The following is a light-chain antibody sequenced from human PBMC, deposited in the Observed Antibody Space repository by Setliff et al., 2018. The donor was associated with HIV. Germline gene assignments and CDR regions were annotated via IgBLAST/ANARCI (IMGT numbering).Light chain of an antibody. J-gene: IGLJ3*02. CDR2: EVI. Sequence: QSALAQPASVSGSPGQSITISCTGTSSDIGVSKFVSWYQQHPGRAPQLVIYEVINRPSGVSDRFSGSKSGNTASLTISGLQAEDEADYYCSSYKTGNTLVFGGGTKVTV. V-gene: IGLV2-14*01. CDR3: SSYKTGNTLV. CDR1: SSDIGVSKF.